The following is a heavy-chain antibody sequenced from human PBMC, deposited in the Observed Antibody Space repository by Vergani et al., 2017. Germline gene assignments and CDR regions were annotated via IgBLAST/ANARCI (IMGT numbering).Heavy chain of an antibody. J-gene: IGHJ5*02. CDR3: ARGRSELLNGDNWFDP. D-gene: IGHD1-26*01. Sequence: QVQLVQSGAEVKKPGASVKVSCKASGYTFTGYYMHWVRQAPGQGLEWMGWMNPNSGNTGYAQKFQGRVTMTRNTSISTAYMELSSLRSEDTAVYYCARGRSELLNGDNWFDPWGQGTLVTVSS. CDR2: MNPNSGNT. V-gene: IGHV1-8*02. CDR1: GYTFTGYY.